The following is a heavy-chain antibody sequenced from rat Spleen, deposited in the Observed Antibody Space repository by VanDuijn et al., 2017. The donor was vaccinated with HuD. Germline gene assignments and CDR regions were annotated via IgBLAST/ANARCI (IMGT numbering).Heavy chain of an antibody. CDR1: GFTFNDYY. V-gene: IGHV5-29*01. CDR2: ISYDGSNT. J-gene: IGHJ1*01. CDR3: VREGYLRDWYFDF. Sequence: EVQLVESDGGLVQPGRSLKLSCVASGFTFNDYYMAWVRQAPTEGLEWVATISYDGSNTYDRDSVKGRFTIFRDNTKSTLFLQMDSLRSEDTATYYCVREGYLRDWYFDFWGPGTMVTVSS. D-gene: IGHD2-7*01.